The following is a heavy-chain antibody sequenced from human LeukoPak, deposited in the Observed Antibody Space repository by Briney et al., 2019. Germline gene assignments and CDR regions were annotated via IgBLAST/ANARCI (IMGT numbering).Heavy chain of an antibody. Sequence: PGRSLRLSCAASGFTFDDYAMHWVRQAPGKGLEWVSGISWNSGSIGYADSVKGRFTISRDNAKNSQYLQMNSLRAEDTALYYCAKDRGIAVAGTADYWGQGTLVTVSS. CDR3: AKDRGIAVAGTADY. D-gene: IGHD6-19*01. CDR2: ISWNSGSI. CDR1: GFTFDDYA. J-gene: IGHJ4*02. V-gene: IGHV3-9*01.